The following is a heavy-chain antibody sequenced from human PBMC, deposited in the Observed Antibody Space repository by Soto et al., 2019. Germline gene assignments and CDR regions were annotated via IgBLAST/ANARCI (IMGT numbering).Heavy chain of an antibody. CDR2: ISSSRSSSSSI. CDR3: ARASDPGRHDFWSGVSYYFDY. J-gene: IGHJ4*02. V-gene: IGHV3-21*01. D-gene: IGHD3-3*01. Sequence: PGGSLRLSGAASGFTFSSYSMNWVRQAPGKGLEWVSSISSSRSSSSSIYYADSVKGRFTISRDNARDSVYLQMNSLRAEDTAVYYCARASDPGRHDFWSGVSYYFDYWGQGT. CDR1: GFTFSSYS.